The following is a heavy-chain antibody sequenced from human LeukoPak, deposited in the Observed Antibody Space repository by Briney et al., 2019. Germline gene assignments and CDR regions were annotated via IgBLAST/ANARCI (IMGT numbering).Heavy chain of an antibody. CDR1: GGSISSSSYY. D-gene: IGHD2-8*01. CDR3: ARRSRGWSVFDY. Sequence: PSETLSLTCTVSGGSISSSSYYWGWIRQPPGKGLEWIGSIYYSGSTYYNPSLKSRVTISVDTSKNQFSQKLSSVTAADTAVYYCARRSRGWSVFDYWGQGTLVTVSS. V-gene: IGHV4-39*01. J-gene: IGHJ4*02. CDR2: IYYSGST.